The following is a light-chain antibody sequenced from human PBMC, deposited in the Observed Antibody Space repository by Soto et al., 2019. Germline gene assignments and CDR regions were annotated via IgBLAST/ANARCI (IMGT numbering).Light chain of an antibody. CDR1: ESGGSIY. CDR3: QLYGNSPL. V-gene: IGKV3-20*01. Sequence: EIVLTQSPVTLSLSPGERTTLSCKTSESGGSIYLAWYQQKPGQAPRLLIYASTNRATGIPDRFSGSASGTDFTLTINRLEPEDFAVSYCQLYGNSPLFGQGTRLEIK. J-gene: IGKJ5*01. CDR2: AST.